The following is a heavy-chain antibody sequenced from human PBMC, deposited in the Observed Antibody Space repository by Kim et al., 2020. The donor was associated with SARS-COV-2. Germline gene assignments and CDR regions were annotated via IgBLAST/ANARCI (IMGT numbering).Heavy chain of an antibody. V-gene: IGHV3-21*04. CDR3: AREPYCSSTSCYVGLGSAPDY. CDR2: ISSSSSYI. J-gene: IGHJ4*02. Sequence: GGSLRLSCAASGFTFSSYSMNWVRQAPGKGLEWVSSISSSSSYIYYADSVKGRFTISRDNAKNSLYLQMNSLRAEDTAVYYCAREPYCSSTSCYVGLGSAPDYWGQGTLVTVSS. CDR1: GFTFSSYS. D-gene: IGHD2-2*01.